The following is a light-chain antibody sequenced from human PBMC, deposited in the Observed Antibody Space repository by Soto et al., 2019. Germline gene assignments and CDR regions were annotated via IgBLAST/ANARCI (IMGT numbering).Light chain of an antibody. Sequence: IVLTQSPGTLSLSPGERATLSCRASQIVDSRYLAWYQQKLGQAPRLIIYGATNRATGIPDRFSGSGSGTDFILSISRMETDDFAVLYCQWYEASPTWTFGQGTKVDIK. CDR2: GAT. CDR1: QIVDSRY. J-gene: IGKJ1*01. CDR3: QWYEASPTWT. V-gene: IGKV3-20*01.